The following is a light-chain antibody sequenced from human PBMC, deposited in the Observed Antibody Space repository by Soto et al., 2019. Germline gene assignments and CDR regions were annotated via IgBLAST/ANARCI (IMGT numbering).Light chain of an antibody. Sequence: SALTQPASVSGSPGQSITISCTGTSSDVGGYNHVSWYQHHPGKAPKLMIYEVSNRPSGVSNRFSGSKSGYTASLTISGLQAEDEADYYCNSHTSSGFRVFGTGTKVPS. CDR1: SSDVGGYNH. CDR2: EVS. V-gene: IGLV2-14*01. J-gene: IGLJ1*01. CDR3: NSHTSSGFRV.